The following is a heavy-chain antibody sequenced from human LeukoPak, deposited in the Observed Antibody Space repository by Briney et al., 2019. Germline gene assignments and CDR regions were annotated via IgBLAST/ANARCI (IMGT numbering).Heavy chain of an antibody. J-gene: IGHJ4*02. CDR1: GFTLSNYS. D-gene: IGHD6-13*01. CDR2: ISDSSSVI. CDR3: ARGYGSSSFYY. V-gene: IGHV3-48*04. Sequence: PGGSLRLSCAASGFTLSNYSMTWVRQTPGKGPEWLSYISDSSSVIQYADSVGGRFTISTDNAKNSLYLQMNSLRAEDTAVYYCARGYGSSSFYYWGQGTLVTVSS.